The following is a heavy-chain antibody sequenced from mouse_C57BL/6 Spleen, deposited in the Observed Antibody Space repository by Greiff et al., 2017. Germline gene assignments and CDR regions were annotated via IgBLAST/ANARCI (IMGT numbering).Heavy chain of an antibody. D-gene: IGHD1-1*01. J-gene: IGHJ2*01. CDR3: ARRGGLLYYFDY. V-gene: IGHV1-55*01. CDR1: GYTFTSYW. Sequence: QVQLQQPGAELVKPGASVKMSCKASGYTFTSYWITWVKQRPGQGLEWIGEIYPGSGSTTYNEKFNSKATLTVDTSSSTAYMQLSKLTSEDSAVYYCARRGGLLYYFDYWGQGTTLTVSS. CDR2: IYPGSGST.